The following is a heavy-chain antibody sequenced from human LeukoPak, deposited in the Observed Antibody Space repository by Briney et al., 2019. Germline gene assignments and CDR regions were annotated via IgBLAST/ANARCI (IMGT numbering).Heavy chain of an antibody. CDR1: GFTFSGFA. CDR3: IRPPGAAAGTYFDP. V-gene: IGHV3-73*01. D-gene: IGHD6-13*01. Sequence: GGSLRLSCAASGFTFSGFAIHWARQASGKGLEWIGHIRSKPNSYATAYAESVKGRFTISRDDSKNTAYLQMNSLKIEDTAVYYCIRPPGAAAGTYFDPWGQGTLVTVSS. CDR2: IRSKPNSYAT. J-gene: IGHJ5*02.